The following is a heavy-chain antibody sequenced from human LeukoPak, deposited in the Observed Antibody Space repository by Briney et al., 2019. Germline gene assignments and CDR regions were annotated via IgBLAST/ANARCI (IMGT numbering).Heavy chain of an antibody. Sequence: TGGSLRLSCAASGFTFSNYAIHWVRQAPGKGLEWVAVISYDENNKYYADSVKGRFTISRDNSKNTLYLQMNSLRVEDTAVYYCARKGYLGLLWFGELDYWGQGTLVTVSS. J-gene: IGHJ4*02. CDR1: GFTFSNYA. CDR2: ISYDENNK. V-gene: IGHV3-30-3*01. D-gene: IGHD3-10*01. CDR3: ARKGYLGLLWFGELDY.